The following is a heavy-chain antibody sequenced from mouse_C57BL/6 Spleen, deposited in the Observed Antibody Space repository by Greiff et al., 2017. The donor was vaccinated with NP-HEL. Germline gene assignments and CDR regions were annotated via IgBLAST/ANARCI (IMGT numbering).Heavy chain of an antibody. CDR3: ARYGPYYFDY. J-gene: IGHJ2*01. V-gene: IGHV1-82*01. Sequence: VKLQESGPELVKPGASVKISCKASGYAFSSSWMNWVKQRPGKGLEWIGRIYPGDGDTNYNGKFKGKATLTADKSSSTAYMQLSSLTSEDSAVYFCARYGPYYFDYWGQGTTLTVSS. CDR1: GYAFSSSW. D-gene: IGHD1-2*01. CDR2: IYPGDGDT.